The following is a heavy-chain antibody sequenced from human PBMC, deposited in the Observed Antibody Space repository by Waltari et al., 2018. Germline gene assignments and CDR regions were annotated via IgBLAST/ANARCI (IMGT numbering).Heavy chain of an antibody. Sequence: EVQLVESGGVVVQPGGSLRLACAASGVTFDDYAMHWVRQAPGKGLEWGSLISWDGGSTYYADSVKGRFTISSDNSQNSLYLQMNSLSAEDTALYYCAKVMGYCSSTSCYDAYYYGMDVWGPGTTVTVSS. D-gene: IGHD2-2*01. J-gene: IGHJ6*02. CDR2: ISWDGGST. CDR3: AKVMGYCSSTSCYDAYYYGMDV. V-gene: IGHV3-43D*04. CDR1: GVTFDDYA.